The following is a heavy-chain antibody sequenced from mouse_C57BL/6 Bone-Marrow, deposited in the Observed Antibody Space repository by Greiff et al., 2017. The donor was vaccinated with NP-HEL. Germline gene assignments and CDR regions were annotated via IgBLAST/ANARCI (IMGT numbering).Heavy chain of an antibody. V-gene: IGHV1-80*01. Sequence: LVESGAELVKPGASVKISCKASGYEFSNYWMNWVKQRPGKGLEWIGQIYPGDGVTNYNGKFKDKATLTADKSSSTAYMQLTRLTAEDSAVYFCERGAYWGQGTLVTVSA. CDR2: IYPGDGVT. CDR3: ERGAY. J-gene: IGHJ3*01. CDR1: GYEFSNYW.